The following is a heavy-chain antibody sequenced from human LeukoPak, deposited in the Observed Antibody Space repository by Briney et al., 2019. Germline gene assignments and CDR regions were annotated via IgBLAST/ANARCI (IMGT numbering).Heavy chain of an antibody. CDR1: GLTFSNYW. CDR2: IKHDGSEK. Sequence: PGGSLRLSCAASGLTFSNYWISWVRQPPGKGLEWVANIKHDGSEKYCVDSVEGRCTISRDNAKNSLHLQMNSLRAEDTAVYYCARLGTAEGTLEDYWGQGTLVTVSS. J-gene: IGHJ4*01. CDR3: ARLGTAEGTLEDY. V-gene: IGHV3-7*01. D-gene: IGHD6-13*01.